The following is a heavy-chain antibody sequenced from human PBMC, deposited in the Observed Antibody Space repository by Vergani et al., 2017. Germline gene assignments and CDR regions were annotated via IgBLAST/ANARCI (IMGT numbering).Heavy chain of an antibody. CDR1: GGSISSYY. CDR3: ARGSSYYDSSGTFDY. D-gene: IGHD3-22*01. CDR2: IYYSGST. J-gene: IGHJ4*02. V-gene: IGHV4-59*01. Sequence: QVQLQESSPGLVKPSETLSLTCTVSGGSISSYYWSWIRQPPGKGLEWIGYIYYSGSTNYNPSLKSRVTISVDTSKNQFSLKLSSVTAADTAVYYCARGSSYYDSSGTFDYWGQGTLVTVSS.